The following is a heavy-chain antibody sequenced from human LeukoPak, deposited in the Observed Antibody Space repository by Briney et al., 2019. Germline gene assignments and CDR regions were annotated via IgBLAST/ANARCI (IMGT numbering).Heavy chain of an antibody. V-gene: IGHV4-31*03. CDR1: GGSVSRGGYY. Sequence: SETLSLTCTVSGGSVSRGGYYWNCIRQHPGKGLEGIGFTSYSEGTYYNPSLMSRITISVDRSQNQFSLKMRDVTAADTAVYFCATADWESFYFDSWGQGALVAVSS. D-gene: IGHD1-26*01. CDR3: ATADWESFYFDS. CDR2: TSYSEGT. J-gene: IGHJ4*02.